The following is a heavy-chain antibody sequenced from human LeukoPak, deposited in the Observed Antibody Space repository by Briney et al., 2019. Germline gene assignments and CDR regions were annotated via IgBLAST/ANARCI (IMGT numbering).Heavy chain of an antibody. Sequence: GGSLGLSCAASGFTLSSFAMSWVRQAPGKGLEWVSAIVGSGASTYYADSVKGRFTISRDNSKNTLHLQMNSLRAEDTAIYHCAKVRVVGDYNWFFDLWGRGTLVTVSS. CDR1: GFTLSSFA. V-gene: IGHV3-23*01. CDR3: AKVRVVGDYNWFFDL. D-gene: IGHD4-17*01. CDR2: IVGSGAST. J-gene: IGHJ2*01.